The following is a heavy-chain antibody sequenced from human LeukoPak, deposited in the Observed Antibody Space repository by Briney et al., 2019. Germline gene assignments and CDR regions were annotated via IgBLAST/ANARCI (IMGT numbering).Heavy chain of an antibody. J-gene: IGHJ4*02. Sequence: SETLSLTCAVYGGSFSGYYWSWIRQPPGKGLEWIGEINHSGSTNYNPSLKSRVTISVDTSKNQFSLKLSSVTAADTAVYYCARYSVGATSAGGSLSFDYWGQGTLVTVSS. CDR1: GGSFSGYY. CDR2: INHSGST. CDR3: ARYSVGATSAGGSLSFDY. D-gene: IGHD1-26*01. V-gene: IGHV4-34*01.